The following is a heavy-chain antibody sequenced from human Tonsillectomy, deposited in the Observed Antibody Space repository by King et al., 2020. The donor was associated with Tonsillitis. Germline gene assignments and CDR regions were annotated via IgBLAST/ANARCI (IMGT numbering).Heavy chain of an antibody. V-gene: IGHV5-10-1*03. CDR1: GYSFTGYW. CDR3: ARHGSGDSAYSYYAMDV. J-gene: IGHJ6*02. D-gene: IGHD2-15*01. CDR2: IDPSDSYT. Sequence: QLVQSGAEVKKPGESLRISCKGSGYSFTGYWISWVRQMPWQGLEWMGRIDPSDSYTNYGPSFQGHVTISTDKSISTAYLQWSSLKASDTAMYYCARHGSGDSAYSYYAMDVWGQGTTVTVSS.